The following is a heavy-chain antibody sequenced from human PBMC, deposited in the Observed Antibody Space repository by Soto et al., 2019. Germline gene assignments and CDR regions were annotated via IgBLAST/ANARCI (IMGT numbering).Heavy chain of an antibody. CDR2: IYYSGST. J-gene: IGHJ5*02. CDR3: ARGGRDGYNYEWFDP. Sequence: SETLSLTCTVSGGSISSYYWSWIRQPTGKGLEWIGYIYYSGSTNYNPSLKSRVTISVDTSKNQFSLKLSSVTAADTAVYYCARGGRDGYNYEWFDPWGQGTLVTVSS. V-gene: IGHV4-59*01. CDR1: GGSISSYY. D-gene: IGHD5-12*01.